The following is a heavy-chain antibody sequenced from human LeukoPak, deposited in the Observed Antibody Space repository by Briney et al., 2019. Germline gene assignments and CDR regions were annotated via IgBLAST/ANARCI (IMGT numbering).Heavy chain of an antibody. D-gene: IGHD2-2*01. V-gene: IGHV1-2*02. CDR1: GYTFTDYY. CDR2: INPNDGDT. CDR3: ARANFLYCSSSTCLFDY. Sequence: ASVKVSCMASGYTFTDYYMHWVRQAPGQGFEWMGWINPNDGDTNYAQKFQGRVTMSRDTSISTAHMEVSRLRSDDTAVYYCARANFLYCSSSTCLFDYWGQGTLVTVSS. J-gene: IGHJ4*02.